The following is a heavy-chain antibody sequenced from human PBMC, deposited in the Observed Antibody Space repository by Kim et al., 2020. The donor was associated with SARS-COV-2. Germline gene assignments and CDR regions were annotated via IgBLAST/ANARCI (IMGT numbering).Heavy chain of an antibody. J-gene: IGHJ4*02. D-gene: IGHD3-9*01. Sequence: GGSLRLSCVVSGFTFSHHDMSWIRQAPGKGPEWVSYIRTTGNDIYYADSVKGRFTISRDNAKNSLYLQMNDLRAEDTAVYYCARDLFDHAADYWGQGTLV. CDR2: IRTTGNDI. CDR1: GFTFSHHD. V-gene: IGHV3-11*01. CDR3: ARDLFDHAADY.